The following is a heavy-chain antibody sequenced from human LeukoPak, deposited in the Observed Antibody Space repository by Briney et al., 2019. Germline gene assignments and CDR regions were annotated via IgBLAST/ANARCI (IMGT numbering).Heavy chain of an antibody. V-gene: IGHV3-73*01. CDR2: IRSNANNHAT. Sequence: GGSLKLSCAASGFTFSGAAMHWVRQAPGKGLEWVGRIRSNANNHATAYAASVKGRFTISRNESSNTADLQMSSLTAEDTAVYYCAKEGDIVLVGEYLQHWGQGTPVTVSS. D-gene: IGHD2-8*02. CDR3: AKEGDIVLVGEYLQH. J-gene: IGHJ1*01. CDR1: GFTFSGAA.